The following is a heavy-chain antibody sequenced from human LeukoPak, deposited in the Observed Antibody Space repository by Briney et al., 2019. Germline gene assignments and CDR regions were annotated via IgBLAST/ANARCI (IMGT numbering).Heavy chain of an antibody. CDR2: INHSGST. CDR1: GGSFSDYY. J-gene: IGHJ4*02. Sequence: SETLSLTCAVYGGSFSDYYWSWIRQTPGKGLEWIGEINHSGSTKYNPSLKSRVTISVDTSKNQFSLKLSSVTAADTAVYYCARERYYYDSSGYYYLDYWGQGTLVTVSS. D-gene: IGHD3-22*01. V-gene: IGHV4-34*01. CDR3: ARERYYYDSSGYYYLDY.